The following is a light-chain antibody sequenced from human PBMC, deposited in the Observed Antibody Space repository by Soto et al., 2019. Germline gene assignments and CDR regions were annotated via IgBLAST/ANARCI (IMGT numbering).Light chain of an antibody. CDR1: SRDVGGY. CDR2: EVS. Sequence: QSALTQPASVSGSPGQSITISCTGTSRDVGGYVSWYQQHPGKAPKLMIYEVSNRPSGVSNRFSGSKSGNTASLTISGLQAEYEADYYCRSYTSSNTVVFGGGTQLTVL. J-gene: IGLJ2*01. CDR3: RSYTSSNTVV. V-gene: IGLV2-14*01.